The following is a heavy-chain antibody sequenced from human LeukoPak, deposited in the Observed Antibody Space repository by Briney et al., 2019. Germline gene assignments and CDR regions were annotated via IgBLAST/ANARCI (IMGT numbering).Heavy chain of an antibody. CDR3: ARHGVGGYNWFDP. D-gene: IGHD4-23*01. V-gene: IGHV4-39*01. Sequence: PSETLSPTCTVSGGSISSSSYYWGWIRQPPGKGLEWIGSIYYSGSTYYNPSLKSRVTISVDTSKNQFSLKLSSVTAADTAVYYCARHGVGGYNWFDPWGQGTLVTVSS. CDR1: GGSISSSSYY. CDR2: IYYSGST. J-gene: IGHJ5*02.